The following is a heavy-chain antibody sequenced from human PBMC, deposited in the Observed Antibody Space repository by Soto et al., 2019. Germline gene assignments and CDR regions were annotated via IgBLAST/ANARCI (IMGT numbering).Heavy chain of an antibody. J-gene: IGHJ3*01. CDR3: AKDWAGDAFDV. V-gene: IGHV3-23*01. Sequence: VQLLDSGGGLVQPGGSLRLSCAASGFAFSTYAMSWVRQAPGQGLEWVSSISFSGGTTYYADSVKGRLTISRDNSKNILYLQMTSLRAEDTAIYFCAKDWAGDAFDVWGQGTMVTVSS. CDR2: ISFSGGTT. D-gene: IGHD6-19*01. CDR1: GFAFSTYA.